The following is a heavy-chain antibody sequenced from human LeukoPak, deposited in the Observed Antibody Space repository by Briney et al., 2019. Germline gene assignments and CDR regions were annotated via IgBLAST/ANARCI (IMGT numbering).Heavy chain of an antibody. CDR3: ARDHNYAFDN. D-gene: IGHD1-1*01. J-gene: IGHJ4*02. CDR2: IGIDSGNT. V-gene: IGHV3-11*06. Sequence: LEWISYIGIDSGNTKYADSVRGRFTISADKAKNSLYLQMTSLRVEDTAVYYCARDHNYAFDNWGQGTLVSVAS.